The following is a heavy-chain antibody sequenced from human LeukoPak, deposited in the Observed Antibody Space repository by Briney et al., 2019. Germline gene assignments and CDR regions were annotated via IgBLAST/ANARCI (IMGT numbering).Heavy chain of an antibody. CDR3: ARVPRDGSGSYYYYYYYMDV. J-gene: IGHJ6*03. V-gene: IGHV3-23*01. CDR1: GFTFSSYG. Sequence: PGGSLRLSCAASGFTFSSYGMSWVRQAPGKGLEWVSTISGSGGRTYYADSVKGRFTISRDNSKNTLYLQMNSLRAEDTAVYYCARVPRDGSGSYYYYYYYMDVWGKGTTVTISS. D-gene: IGHD3-10*01. CDR2: ISGSGGRT.